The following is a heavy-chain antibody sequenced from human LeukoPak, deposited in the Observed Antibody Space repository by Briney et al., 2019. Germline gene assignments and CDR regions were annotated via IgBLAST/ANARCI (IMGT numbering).Heavy chain of an antibody. CDR2: IIPIFGTA. V-gene: IGHV1-69*05. Sequence: GASVKVSCKASGGTFSSYAISWVRQAPAQGLEWMGGIIPIFGTANYAQKFQGRVTITTDESTSTAYMELSSLRSEDTAVYYCARNYGDYVYYFDYWGQGTLVTVSS. CDR3: ARNYGDYVYYFDY. D-gene: IGHD4-17*01. CDR1: GGTFSSYA. J-gene: IGHJ4*02.